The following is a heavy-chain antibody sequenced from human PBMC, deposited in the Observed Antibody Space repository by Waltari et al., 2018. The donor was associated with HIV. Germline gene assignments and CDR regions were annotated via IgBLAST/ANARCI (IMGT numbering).Heavy chain of an antibody. J-gene: IGHJ5*02. Sequence: QVQLVQSGSELKKPGASVKISCKTSGYIFTKYALNWVRQAPGQRPEWRGWVNTNTGNPTYAQGFTGRVVFSVDTSVSTAYLQISSLKDEDTAVYYCAKLGNYNWLDPWGQGTLVTVSP. CDR3: AKLGNYNWLDP. CDR1: GYIFTKYA. D-gene: IGHD7-27*01. V-gene: IGHV7-4-1*02. CDR2: VNTNTGNP.